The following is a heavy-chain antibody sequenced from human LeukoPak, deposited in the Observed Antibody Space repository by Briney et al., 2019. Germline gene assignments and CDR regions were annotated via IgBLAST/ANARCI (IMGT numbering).Heavy chain of an antibody. CDR1: GVTLSNYA. J-gene: IGHJ4*02. V-gene: IGHV3-23*01. CDR2: ISSSGSGGNT. Sequence: GGSLRLSCVASGVTLSNYAMSWARQAPGKGLEWVSGISSSGSGGNTYYADSVKGRFTISRDSSRNTLFLHMNTLRAEDTAVYYCAKRTTGSMNLVAFDSWGQGSLVTVSS. CDR3: AKRTTGSMNLVAFDS. D-gene: IGHD3-9*01.